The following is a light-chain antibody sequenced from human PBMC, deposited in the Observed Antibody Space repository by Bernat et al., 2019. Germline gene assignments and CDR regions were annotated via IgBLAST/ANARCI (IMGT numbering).Light chain of an antibody. CDR3: QQSYSIST. V-gene: IGKV1-39*01. J-gene: IGKJ5*01. CDR2: AAS. Sequence: DIQMTQSPSSLSASVGDRVTLTCRASQSISSHLNWYQQKPGKAPQLLIYAASTLQSGVPSRFSGSGSGTDFTLTISSLQPEDFATYYCQQSYSISTFGQGKRLEFK. CDR1: QSISSH.